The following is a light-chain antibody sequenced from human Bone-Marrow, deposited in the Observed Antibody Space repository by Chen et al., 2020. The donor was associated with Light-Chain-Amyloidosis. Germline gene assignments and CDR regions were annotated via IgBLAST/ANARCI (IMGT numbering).Light chain of an antibody. Sequence: QSILIQPPSASGTAGQWVTMSCSGTSSNIGKNHVYWYQQFPGMAPKLLIYVSDQRSSGVPDRFSSSKSGISASLAINGLRSEDEADYYCAAWDDSLTGPVFGGGTKLTVL. CDR1: SSNIGKNH. J-gene: IGLJ3*02. CDR3: AAWDDSLTGPV. V-gene: IGLV1-47*01. CDR2: VSD.